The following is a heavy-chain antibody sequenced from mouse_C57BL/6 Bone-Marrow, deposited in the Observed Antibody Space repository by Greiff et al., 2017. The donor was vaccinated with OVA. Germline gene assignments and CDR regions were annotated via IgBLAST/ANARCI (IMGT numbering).Heavy chain of an antibody. CDR3: ARYGYCGYDGFAY. J-gene: IGHJ3*01. Sequence: QVQLQQPGAELVMPGASVKLSCKASGYTFTSYWMHWVTQRPGQGLEWIGEIDPSDSYTNYNQKFKGKSTLTVDKSSSTAYMQLSSLTSEDSAVYYCARYGYCGYDGFAYWGQGNLITVTA. D-gene: IGHD2-14*01. V-gene: IGHV1-69*01. CDR1: GYTFTSYW. CDR2: IDPSDSYT.